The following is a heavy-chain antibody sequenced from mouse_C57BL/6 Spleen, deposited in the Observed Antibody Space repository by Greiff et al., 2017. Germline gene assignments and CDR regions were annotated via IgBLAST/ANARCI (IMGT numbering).Heavy chain of an antibody. CDR2: IYPRSGNT. Sequence: VQLQQSGAELARPGASVKLSCKASGYTFPSYGISWVKQRPGPGLEWIGEIYPRSGNTYYKEKFKGKATLTADKSSSTAYMELRSLTSEDSAVYFCARSRDYDQGYYFDCWGQGTTLTVSS. CDR3: ARSRDYDQGYYFDC. D-gene: IGHD2-4*01. CDR1: GYTFPSYG. V-gene: IGHV1-81*01. J-gene: IGHJ2*01.